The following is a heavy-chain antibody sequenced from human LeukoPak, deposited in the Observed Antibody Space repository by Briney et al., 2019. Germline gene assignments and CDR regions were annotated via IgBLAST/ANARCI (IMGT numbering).Heavy chain of an antibody. V-gene: IGHV4-39*01. Sequence: SETLSLTCTVSGGSISSSSYYWGWIRQPPGKGLEWIGSIYYSGSTYYNPSLKSRVTISVDTSKNQFSLKLSSVTAADTAVYYCARHRQYYYDSSGINWFDPWGQGTLVTVSS. CDR1: GGSISSSSYY. CDR2: IYYSGST. CDR3: ARHRQYYYDSSGINWFDP. D-gene: IGHD3-22*01. J-gene: IGHJ5*02.